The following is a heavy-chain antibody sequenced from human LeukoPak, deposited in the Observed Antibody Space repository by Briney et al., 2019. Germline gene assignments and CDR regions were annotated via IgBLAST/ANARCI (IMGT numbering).Heavy chain of an antibody. V-gene: IGHV4-4*07. CDR2: IYTSGST. D-gene: IGHD1-20*01. CDR1: GGSISSYY. CDR3: AGNPYNWNYIYYYMYV. J-gene: IGHJ6*03. Sequence: SETLSLTCTVSGGSISSYYWSWIRQPAGKGLEWIGRIYTSGSTNYNPSLKSRVTMSVDTSKNQFSLKLSSVTAADTAVYYCAGNPYNWNYIYYYMYVWGKGTTVTVSS.